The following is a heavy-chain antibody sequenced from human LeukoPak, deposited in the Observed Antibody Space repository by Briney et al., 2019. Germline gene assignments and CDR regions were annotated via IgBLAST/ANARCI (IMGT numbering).Heavy chain of an antibody. J-gene: IGHJ4*02. Sequence: SVNVSCKASGYTFTAYYMHWVRQAPGQGLEWMGWVNPNNGGTSFSQKFQGRVTMTRDTYINTAYMELSRLTSEDTHVYYCERLAISATSDYWGQGTLVTVSS. V-gene: IGHV1-2*02. CDR3: ERLAISATSDY. CDR1: GYTFTAYY. D-gene: IGHD3-3*02. CDR2: VNPNNGGT.